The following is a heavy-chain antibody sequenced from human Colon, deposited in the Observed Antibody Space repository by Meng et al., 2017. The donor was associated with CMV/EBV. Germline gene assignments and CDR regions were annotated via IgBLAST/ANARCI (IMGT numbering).Heavy chain of an antibody. Sequence: GESLKISCEGAGFTFSSYGMNWVRQAPGKGLEWVAFIRYNGESKLYADSVRVRFFISRDNSKNMLYLQMNSLKPEDTALYYCAKVNTQYCSSVSCPKGGFDPWGQGTLVTVSS. CDR1: GFTFSSYG. D-gene: IGHD2-2*01. V-gene: IGHV3-30*02. CDR2: IRYNGESK. J-gene: IGHJ5*02. CDR3: AKVNTQYCSSVSCPKGGFDP.